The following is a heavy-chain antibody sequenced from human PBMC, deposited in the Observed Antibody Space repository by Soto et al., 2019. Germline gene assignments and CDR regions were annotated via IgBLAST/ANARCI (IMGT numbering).Heavy chain of an antibody. V-gene: IGHV4-39*01. J-gene: IGHJ5*02. D-gene: IGHD3-22*01. CDR3: ARIYYYDSSGYMAFNSFDP. CDR1: GGSISSSSYY. Sequence: QLQLQESGPGLVKPSETLSLTCTVSGGSISSSSYYWGWIRQPPGKGLGWIGSIYYSGSTYYNPSLKSRVTTSVDTSKNQFSLKRSSVTAEDTAVYYCARIYYYDSSGYMAFNSFDPWGQGTLVTVSS. CDR2: IYYSGST.